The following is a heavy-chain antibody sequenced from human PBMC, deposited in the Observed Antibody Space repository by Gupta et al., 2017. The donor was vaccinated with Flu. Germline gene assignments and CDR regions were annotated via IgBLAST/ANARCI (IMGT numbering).Heavy chain of an antibody. Sequence: RQAPGQGLEWISYMRSIGTTISDTASGRGRVTISRDNAKNSRCVQMNSLRAEDTAVYYGERDANPDIGVVPGAISDAFDVWGQGTMVTVAS. CDR2: MRSIGTTI. V-gene: IGHV3-48*03. J-gene: IGHJ3*01. D-gene: IGHD2-2*02. CDR3: ERDANPDIGVVPGAISDAFDV.